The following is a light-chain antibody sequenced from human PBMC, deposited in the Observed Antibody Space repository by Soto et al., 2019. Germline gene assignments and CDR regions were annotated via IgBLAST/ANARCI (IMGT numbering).Light chain of an antibody. J-gene: IGKJ1*01. CDR3: QQYNNWRWT. Sequence: EIVMTQSLATLSVSPGERATLSCRASQSVSSNLAWYQQKPGQAPRLLIYGASTRATGIPARFSGSGSGTEFTLTISSLQSEDFAVYYCQQYNNWRWTFGQGTKVEIK. CDR1: QSVSSN. CDR2: GAS. V-gene: IGKV3-15*01.